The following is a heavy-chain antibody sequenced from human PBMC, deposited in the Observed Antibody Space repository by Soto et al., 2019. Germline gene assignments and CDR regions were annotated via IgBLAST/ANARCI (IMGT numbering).Heavy chain of an antibody. CDR2: IYYSGST. D-gene: IGHD3-10*01. J-gene: IGHJ6*02. CDR1: GGSISSYY. Sequence: PSETLSLTCTVSGGSISSYYWSWIRQPPGKGLEWIGYIYYSGSTNYNPSLKSRVTISVDTSKNQFSLKVSSVTAADTAVYYCARGSGRQVYNYYGMDVWGQGTTVTVSS. V-gene: IGHV4-59*12. CDR3: ARGSGRQVYNYYGMDV.